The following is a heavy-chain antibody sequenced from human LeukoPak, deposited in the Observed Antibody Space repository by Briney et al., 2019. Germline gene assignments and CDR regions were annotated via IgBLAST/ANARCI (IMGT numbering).Heavy chain of an antibody. Sequence: GGSLRLSCAASGFTFSSYAMTWVRQAPGKGLEWVSTISGGNENTYYTDSVKGRFTISRDNSKDTLYLQMSSLRVEDTAVYYCSKDNYFLHWGQGTLVTVSS. CDR2: ISGGNENT. CDR1: GFTFSSYA. V-gene: IGHV3-23*01. J-gene: IGHJ1*01. CDR3: SKDNYFLH.